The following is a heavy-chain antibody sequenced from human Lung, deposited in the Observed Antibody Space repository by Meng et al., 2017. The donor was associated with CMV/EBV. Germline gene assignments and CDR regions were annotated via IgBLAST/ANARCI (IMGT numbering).Heavy chain of an antibody. CDR1: GYTFSGYF. CDR2: INPKSGGT. J-gene: IGHJ6*02. V-gene: IGHV1-2*02. D-gene: IGHD2-8*01. Sequence: ASVKVSXKASGYTFSGYFMYWVRQAPGQGLEWMGWINPKSGGTNYAQRFQSRVTMTRDTSTGTAYMELTRLRSDDTAVYYCARVLVMMYVDHYNIMDVWGQGTTVTVSS. CDR3: ARVLVMMYVDHYNIMDV.